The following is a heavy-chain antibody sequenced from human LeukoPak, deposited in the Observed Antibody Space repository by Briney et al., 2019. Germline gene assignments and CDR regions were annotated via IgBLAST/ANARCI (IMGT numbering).Heavy chain of an antibody. V-gene: IGHV3-11*01. CDR1: GFTFSDYY. CDR2: ISSSGSTI. D-gene: IGHD6-13*01. CDR3: ARDLVGQLADLYFDY. J-gene: IGHJ4*02. Sequence: GGSLRLSCAASGFTFSDYYMSWIRQAPGKGLEWVSYISSSGSTIYYADSVKGRFTISRDNAKNSLYLQMNSLRAEDTAVYYCARDLVGQLADLYFDYWGQGTLVTASS.